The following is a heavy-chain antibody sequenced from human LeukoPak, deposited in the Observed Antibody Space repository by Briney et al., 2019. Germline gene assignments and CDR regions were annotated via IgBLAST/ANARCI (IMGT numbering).Heavy chain of an antibody. CDR3: AREQTPVIHYYFDS. V-gene: IGHV3-7*01. D-gene: IGHD3-16*02. CDR1: GFTFSSYW. Sequence: GGSLRLSCAASGFTFSSYWMSWVRQAPGKGLEWVANIKQDGSDYYYVDSVKGRFTISRDNTKNSLYLQMNSLRAEDTAVYYCAREQTPVIHYYFDSWGQGTLVTVSS. J-gene: IGHJ4*02. CDR2: IKQDGSDY.